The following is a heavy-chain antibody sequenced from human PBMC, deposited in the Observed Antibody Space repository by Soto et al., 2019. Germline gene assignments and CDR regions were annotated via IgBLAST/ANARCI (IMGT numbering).Heavy chain of an antibody. CDR1: GFTFSSYA. Sequence: GGSLRLSCAASGFTFSSYAMSWGRQAPGKGLEWVSAISGSGGSTYYADSVKGRLTISRDNSKNTLYLQMNSLRAEDTAVYYCAILHITMIVVVTRGSMAVWGQGTTVTVSS. CDR2: ISGSGGST. CDR3: AILHITMIVVVTRGSMAV. V-gene: IGHV3-23*01. J-gene: IGHJ6*01. D-gene: IGHD3-22*01.